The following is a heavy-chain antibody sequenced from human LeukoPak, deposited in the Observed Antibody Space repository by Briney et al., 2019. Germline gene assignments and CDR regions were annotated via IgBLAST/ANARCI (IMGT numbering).Heavy chain of an antibody. J-gene: IGHJ6*03. CDR1: GFTFNSFA. V-gene: IGHV3-23*01. Sequence: GGSLRLSCAASGFTFNSFAMSWVRQAPGKGLEWVSAISGSGGSTYYADSVKGRFTISRDNSKNTLYLQMNSLRAEDTAVYYCAKAGDLYYYYYYYMDVWGKGTTVTVSS. CDR3: AKAGDLYYYYYYYMDV. D-gene: IGHD4-17*01. CDR2: ISGSGGST.